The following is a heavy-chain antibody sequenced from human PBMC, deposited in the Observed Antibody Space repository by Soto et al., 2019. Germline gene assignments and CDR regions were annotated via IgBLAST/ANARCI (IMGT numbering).Heavy chain of an antibody. Sequence: GASVKVSCKVSGYTLTELSMHWVRQAPGKGLEWMGGFDPEDGETIYAQKFQGRVTMTEDTSTDTAYMELSSLRSEDTAVYYCATGLCSSTSCYSDWFDPWGQGTLVTVSS. CDR3: ATGLCSSTSCYSDWFDP. J-gene: IGHJ5*02. V-gene: IGHV1-24*01. CDR2: FDPEDGET. CDR1: GYTLTELS. D-gene: IGHD2-2*01.